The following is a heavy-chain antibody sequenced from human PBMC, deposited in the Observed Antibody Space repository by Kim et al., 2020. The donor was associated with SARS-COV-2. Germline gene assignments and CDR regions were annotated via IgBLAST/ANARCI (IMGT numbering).Heavy chain of an antibody. D-gene: IGHD3-10*01. CDR3: ARHRRYYYGSGSYQKSGFDI. CDR1: GGSISSYY. V-gene: IGHV4-59*08. CDR2: IYYSGST. J-gene: IGHJ3*02. Sequence: SETLSLTCTVSGGSISSYYWSWIRQPPGKGLEWIGYIYYSGSTNYNPSLKSRVTISVDTSKNQFSLKLSSVTAADTAVYYCARHRRYYYGSGSYQKSGFDIWGQGTMVTVSS.